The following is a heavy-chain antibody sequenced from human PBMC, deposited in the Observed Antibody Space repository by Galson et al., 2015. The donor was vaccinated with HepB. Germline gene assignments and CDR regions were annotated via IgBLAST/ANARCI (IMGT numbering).Heavy chain of an antibody. CDR1: GFSVIGPY. D-gene: IGHD5-12*01. V-gene: IGHV3-53*01. CDR3: ARDGSDVDINWYFDL. J-gene: IGHJ2*01. CDR2: IYTGGTS. Sequence: SLRLSCAVSGFSVIGPYMSWVRQAPGKGLEWVSVIYTGGTSHYADFVDGRFTISRDHSKNTLYLQMNNLRAEDTAVYYCARDGSDVDINWYFDLWGRGTLVTVSS.